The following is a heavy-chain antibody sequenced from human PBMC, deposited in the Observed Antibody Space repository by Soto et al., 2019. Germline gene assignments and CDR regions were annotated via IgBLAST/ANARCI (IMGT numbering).Heavy chain of an antibody. V-gene: IGHV4-59*08. CDR2: MYNSGSA. CDR1: GGSLSSYY. Sequence: PSETLSVTCTVSGGSLSSYYWSWIRQPPGKGLEWVGYMYNSGSANYNPSLKSRVTISVDMSQNQFSLKLTSVTAADTAVYYCARHGAIYSNSWYDFDYWGQGTLVAVSS. J-gene: IGHJ4*02. CDR3: ARHGAIYSNSWYDFDY. D-gene: IGHD5-18*01.